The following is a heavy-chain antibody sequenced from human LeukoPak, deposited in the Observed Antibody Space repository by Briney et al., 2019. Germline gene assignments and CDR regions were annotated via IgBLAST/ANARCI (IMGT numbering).Heavy chain of an antibody. CDR1: GGSISSSSYY. CDR3: ARPHIYDFWSGYSNWFDP. D-gene: IGHD3-3*01. J-gene: IGHJ5*02. Sequence: PSETLSLTCTVSGGSISSSSYYWGWIRQPPGKGLEWIGRIYYSGSTYYNPSLKSRVTISVDTSKNQFSLKLSSVTAADTAVYYCARPHIYDFWSGYSNWFDPWGQGTLVTVSS. V-gene: IGHV4-39*01. CDR2: IYYSGST.